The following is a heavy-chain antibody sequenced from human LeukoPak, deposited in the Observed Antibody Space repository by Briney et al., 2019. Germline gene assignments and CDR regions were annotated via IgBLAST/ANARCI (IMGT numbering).Heavy chain of an antibody. Sequence: ASVKVSCKASGYTFTGYYMHWVRQAPGQGLEWMGWINPNSGGTNYAQTFQGRVTMTRDTSISTAYMELSRLRSDDTAVYYCARGYGSGSYYTPPYYYYMDVWGKGTTVTVSS. CDR3: ARGYGSGSYYTPPYYYYMDV. CDR2: INPNSGGT. J-gene: IGHJ6*03. D-gene: IGHD3-10*01. CDR1: GYTFTGYY. V-gene: IGHV1-2*02.